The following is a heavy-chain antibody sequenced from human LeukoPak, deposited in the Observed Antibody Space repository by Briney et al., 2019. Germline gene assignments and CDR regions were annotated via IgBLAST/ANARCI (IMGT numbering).Heavy chain of an antibody. CDR1: GASISDSYYF. J-gene: IGHJ5*02. CDR3: ARRRAYNYFDP. Sequence: SETLSLTCTVSGASISDSYYFWGWIRQPPGKGREWIATVDYRGTTYCNSALKSRVTISADTSKNQFYLDLNSMTAADTAVYFCARRRAYNYFDPWGQGTLVTVSS. V-gene: IGHV4-39*01. CDR2: VDYRGTT.